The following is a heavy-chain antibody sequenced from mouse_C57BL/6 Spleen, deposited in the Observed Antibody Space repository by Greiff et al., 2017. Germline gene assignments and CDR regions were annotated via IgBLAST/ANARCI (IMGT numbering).Heavy chain of an antibody. Sequence: DVKLVESGGDLVKPGGSLKLSCAASGFTFSSYGMSWVRQTPDKRLEWVATISSGGSYTYYPDSVKGRFTISRDNAKNTLYLQMSSLKSEDTAMYYCARNYGSSYDWYCDVWGTGTTVTVSS. CDR1: GFTFSSYG. CDR2: ISSGGSYT. J-gene: IGHJ1*03. D-gene: IGHD1-1*01. V-gene: IGHV5-6*02. CDR3: ARNYGSSYDWYCDV.